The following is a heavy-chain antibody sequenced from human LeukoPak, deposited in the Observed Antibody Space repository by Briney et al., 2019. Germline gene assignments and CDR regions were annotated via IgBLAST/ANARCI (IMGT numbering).Heavy chain of an antibody. CDR2: INHSGST. J-gene: IGHJ4*02. CDR3: ARGLVGGY. D-gene: IGHD3-10*01. V-gene: IGHV4-34*01. Sequence: SETLSLTCPVYGGSFSGYYWSWIRQPPGKGLEWIGEINHSGSTNYNPSLKSRVTISVDTSKNQFSLKLSSVTAADTAVYYCARGLVGGYWGQGTLVTVSS. CDR1: GGSFSGYY.